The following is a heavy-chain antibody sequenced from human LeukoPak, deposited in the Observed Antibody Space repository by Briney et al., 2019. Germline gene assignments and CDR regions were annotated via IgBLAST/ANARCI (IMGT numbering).Heavy chain of an antibody. D-gene: IGHD6-19*01. Sequence: ASVKVSCKASGGTFSRYAISWVRQAPGQRLEWMGCINGDNGNTQYSQKFQGRVTFSRDTSASTAYMELSSLTSEDMAVFYCARGGPNSGGWTLDHWGQGTLVSVSS. V-gene: IGHV1-3*03. CDR2: INGDNGNT. J-gene: IGHJ4*02. CDR1: GGTFSRYA. CDR3: ARGGPNSGGWTLDH.